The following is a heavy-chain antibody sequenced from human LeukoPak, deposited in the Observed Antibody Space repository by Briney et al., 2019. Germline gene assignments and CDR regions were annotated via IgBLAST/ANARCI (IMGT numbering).Heavy chain of an antibody. CDR3: ARARYSSSSRIFDY. Sequence: SETLSLTCAVYGGSFSGYYWSWIRQPPGKGLEWIGEINHSGSTNYNPSLKSRVIISVDTSKNQFSLKLSSVTAADTAVYYCARARYSSSSRIFDYWGQGTLVTVSS. CDR1: GGSFSGYY. J-gene: IGHJ4*02. V-gene: IGHV4-34*01. CDR2: INHSGST. D-gene: IGHD6-6*01.